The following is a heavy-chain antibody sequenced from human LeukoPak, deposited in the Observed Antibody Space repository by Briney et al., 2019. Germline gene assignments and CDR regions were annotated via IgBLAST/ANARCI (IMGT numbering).Heavy chain of an antibody. Sequence: GGSLRLSCAASGFAFSSYEMNWVRQAPGKGLEWVSYISSSGSTIYYADSVKGRFTIPRDNAKNSLYLQMNSLRAEDTAVYYCAELGITMIGGVWGKGTTVTISS. J-gene: IGHJ6*04. D-gene: IGHD3-10*02. V-gene: IGHV3-48*03. CDR2: ISSSGSTI. CDR3: AELGITMIGGV. CDR1: GFAFSSYE.